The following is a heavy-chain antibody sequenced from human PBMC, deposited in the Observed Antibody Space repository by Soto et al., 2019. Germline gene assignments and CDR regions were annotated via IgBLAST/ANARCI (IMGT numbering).Heavy chain of an antibody. V-gene: IGHV4-34*01. CDR3: ARYKRLRTTSDY. Sequence: SETLSLTCAVYGGSFSGYYWSWIRQPPGKGLEWIGEINHSGSTNYNPSLKSRVTISVDTSKNQFSLKLSSVTAADTAVYYCARYKRLRTTSDYWGQGTLVTVSS. CDR2: INHSGST. D-gene: IGHD1-7*01. CDR1: GGSFSGYY. J-gene: IGHJ4*02.